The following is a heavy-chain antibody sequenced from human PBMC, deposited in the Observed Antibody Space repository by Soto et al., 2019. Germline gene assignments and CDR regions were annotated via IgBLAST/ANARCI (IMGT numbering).Heavy chain of an antibody. CDR3: ARRYGGNFDY. Sequence: SETLSLTCSVSGDSVSSSNYYWGWIRQHPGKGLEWIGSINYGGNKFYSPSLKSRVTISEDTSKNQFSLKLSSVTAADTAVYYCARRYGGNFDYWGQGTLVTVSS. D-gene: IGHD2-15*01. CDR2: INYGGNK. J-gene: IGHJ4*02. V-gene: IGHV4-39*07. CDR1: GDSVSSSNYY.